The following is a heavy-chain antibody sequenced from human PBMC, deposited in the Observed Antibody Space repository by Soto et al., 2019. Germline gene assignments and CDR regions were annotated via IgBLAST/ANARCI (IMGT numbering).Heavy chain of an antibody. V-gene: IGHV3-30*04. Sequence: WGSLRLSCAASGFTFSSYAMHWVRQAPGKGLEWVAVISYDGSNKYYADSVKGRFTISRDNSKNTLYLQMNSLRAEDTAVYYCARDGGSSWPYYFDYWGQGTLVTVSS. J-gene: IGHJ4*02. D-gene: IGHD6-13*01. CDR3: ARDGGSSWPYYFDY. CDR2: ISYDGSNK. CDR1: GFTFSSYA.